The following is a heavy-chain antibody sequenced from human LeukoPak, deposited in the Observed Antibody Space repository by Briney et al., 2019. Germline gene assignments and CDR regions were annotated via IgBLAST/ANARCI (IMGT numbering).Heavy chain of an antibody. CDR1: GGSISSYSYY. Sequence: PSETLSLTCTVSGGSISSYSYYWGWIRQPPGKGLEWIGSMYYNGSTYYNPSLKSRVTISVDTSKNQFSLKRSSVTAADTAVYYCARQVRRILTGYAKMFDPWGQGTLVTVSS. CDR2: MYYNGST. CDR3: ARQVRRILTGYAKMFDP. D-gene: IGHD3-9*01. J-gene: IGHJ5*02. V-gene: IGHV4-39*01.